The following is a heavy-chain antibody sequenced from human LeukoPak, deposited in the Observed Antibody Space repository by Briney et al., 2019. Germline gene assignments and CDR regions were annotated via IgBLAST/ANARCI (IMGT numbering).Heavy chain of an antibody. CDR2: FYWSGNT. V-gene: IGHV4-39*07. Sequence: NTSETLSLTCTVSDGSISSSTYYWGWIRQPPGKGLEWVGSFYWSGNTYYNPSLKSRVTVLVDKSKNVFSLKLNSVTAADTALYYCATGDGYNSYYFNQWGKGILVTVSS. J-gene: IGHJ4*02. D-gene: IGHD5-24*01. CDR3: ATGDGYNSYYFNQ. CDR1: DGSISSSTYY.